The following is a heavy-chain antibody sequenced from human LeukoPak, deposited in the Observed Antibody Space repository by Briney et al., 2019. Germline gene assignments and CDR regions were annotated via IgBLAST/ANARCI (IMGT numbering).Heavy chain of an antibody. CDR1: GYTFTSYG. D-gene: IGHD2-2*01. CDR2: ISAYNGNT. J-gene: IGHJ6*03. CDR3: ARGLGCSSTSCSPKRLYYYYYMDV. V-gene: IGHV1-18*01. Sequence: GASVKVSCKASGYTFTSYGISWVRQAPGQGLEWMGWISAYNGNTNYAQKLQGRVTMTTDTSTSTAYMELRSLRSDDTAVYYCARGLGCSSTSCSPKRLYYYYYMDVWGKGTTVTVSS.